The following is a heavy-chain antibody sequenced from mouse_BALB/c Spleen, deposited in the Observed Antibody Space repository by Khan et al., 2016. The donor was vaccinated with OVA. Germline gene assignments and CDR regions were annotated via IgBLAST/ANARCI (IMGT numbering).Heavy chain of an antibody. Sequence: QVRLQQSGAELVRPGASVKLSCKTSGYIFTSSWIHWVRQRSGQGLEWIARIYPGSDNTYYNEKSKDKATLTADKSSSTAYMQLSSPKSEDSAVYFCAREEALYYCDYWGQGTALTVST. CDR2: IYPGSDNT. V-gene: IGHV1S132*01. J-gene: IGHJ2*01. D-gene: IGHD3-2*02. CDR1: GYIFTSSW. CDR3: AREEALYYCDY.